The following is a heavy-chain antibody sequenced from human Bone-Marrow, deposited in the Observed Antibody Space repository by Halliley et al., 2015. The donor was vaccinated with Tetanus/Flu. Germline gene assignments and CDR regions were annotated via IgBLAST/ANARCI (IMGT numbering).Heavy chain of an antibody. CDR3: ARDLMRWEFGYGTSLYSDF. D-gene: IGHD6-13*01. CDR2: ISAYSGNT. Sequence: QVQLVQSGAEVRKPGASVKVSCKTSGYTFLTYGINWVRQAPGQGLEWLGWISAYSGNTNSAQKLQGRLTMTTDTSTYTAYLDLRSLRSDDTAVYSCARDLMRWEFGYGTSLYSDFWGQGAPVTVSS. J-gene: IGHJ4*02. CDR1: GYTFLTYG. V-gene: IGHV1-18*04.